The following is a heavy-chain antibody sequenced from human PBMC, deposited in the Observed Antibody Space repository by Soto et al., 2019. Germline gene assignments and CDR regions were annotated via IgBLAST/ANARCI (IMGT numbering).Heavy chain of an antibody. J-gene: IGHJ4*02. CDR1: GYTFTGYY. D-gene: IGHD5-18*01. V-gene: IGHV1-2*04. Sequence: QVQLVQSGAEVKKPGASVKVSCKASGYTFTGYYMHWVRQAPGQGLEWMGWINPNSGGTNYAQKFQGWVTMTRDTSISTASMELSRLRSDDTAVYYCARAGYVDTAGSGDFAYCGPGTLVTVSS. CDR3: ARAGYVDTAGSGDFAY. CDR2: INPNSGGT.